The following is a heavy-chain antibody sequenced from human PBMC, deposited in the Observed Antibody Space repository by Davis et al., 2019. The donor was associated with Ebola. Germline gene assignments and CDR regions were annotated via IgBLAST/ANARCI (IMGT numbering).Heavy chain of an antibody. CDR2: INSDGSST. CDR1: GFTFSSYW. J-gene: IGHJ6*02. CDR3: AREWVDSSSSPPVNYYYYYGMDV. Sequence: GESLKISCAASGFTFSSYWMHWVRQAPGKGLVWVSRINSDGSSTNYADSVKGRFTISRDNAKNTLYLQMNSLRAEDTAVYYCAREWVDSSSSPPVNYYYYYGMDVWGQGTTVTVSS. D-gene: IGHD6-6*01. V-gene: IGHV3-74*01.